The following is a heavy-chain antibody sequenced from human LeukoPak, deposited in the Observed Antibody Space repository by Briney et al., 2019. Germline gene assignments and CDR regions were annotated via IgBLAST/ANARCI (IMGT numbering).Heavy chain of an antibody. CDR2: INPNSGGT. CDR1: GYTFTVYY. J-gene: IGHJ6*03. Sequence: ASVKVSCKASGYTFTVYYMYWVRQAPGQGLEWMGWINPNSGGTNYAQKFQGRVTMTTDTSISTAYMELSRLRSDDTAVYYCARASSGSYFSYYMDVWGKGTTVTISS. CDR3: ARASSGSYFSYYMDV. D-gene: IGHD1-26*01. V-gene: IGHV1-2*02.